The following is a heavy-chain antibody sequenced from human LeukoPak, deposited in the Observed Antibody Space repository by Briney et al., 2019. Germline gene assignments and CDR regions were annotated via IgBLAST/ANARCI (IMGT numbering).Heavy chain of an antibody. CDR2: IYYSGST. J-gene: IGHJ4*02. V-gene: IGHV4-31*03. CDR3: ARFMITSGGVIAYFDY. CDR1: GGSISSGGYY. D-gene: IGHD3-16*02. Sequence: SQTLSLTCTVSGGSISSGGYYWSWIRQHPGKGLEWIGYIYYSGSTYYNPSLKSRVTISVDTSKNQFSLKLSSVTAADTAVYYCARFMITSGGVIAYFDYWGQGTLVTVSS.